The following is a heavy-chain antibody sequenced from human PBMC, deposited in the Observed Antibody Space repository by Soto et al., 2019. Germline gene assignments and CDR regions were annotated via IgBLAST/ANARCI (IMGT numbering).Heavy chain of an antibody. CDR3: ARHWGRGAAGTYYN. J-gene: IGHJ4*02. D-gene: IGHD6-13*01. CDR2: IYYSGST. V-gene: IGHV4-59*08. Sequence: TLSLTCTVSGGTISSWYWSWIRQPPGKGLEWIGYIYYSGSTNCNPSLKSRVTMSVDTSKNQFSLKLSSVTAADTAVYYCARHWGRGAAGTYYNWGQGTLVTVSS. CDR1: GGTISSWY.